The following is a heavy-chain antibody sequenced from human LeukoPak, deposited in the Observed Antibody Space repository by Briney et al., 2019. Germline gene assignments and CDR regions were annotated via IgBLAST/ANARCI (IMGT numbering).Heavy chain of an antibody. D-gene: IGHD6-13*01. CDR3: ARGQIAAALVVYVNWFDP. CDR1: GYSISSGYY. V-gene: IGHV4-38-2*02. CDR2: IYHSGST. J-gene: IGHJ5*02. Sequence: PSETLSLTCTVSGYSISSGYYWGWIRQPPGKGLEWIGSIYHSGSTYYNPSLKSRVTISVDTSKNQFSLKLSSVTAADTAVYYCARGQIAAALVVYVNWFDPWGQGTLVTVSS.